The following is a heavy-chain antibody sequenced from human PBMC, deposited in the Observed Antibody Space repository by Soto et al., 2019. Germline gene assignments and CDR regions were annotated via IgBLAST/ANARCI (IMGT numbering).Heavy chain of an antibody. CDR3: AKVSHKNLVLWYFDS. D-gene: IGHD6-6*01. J-gene: IGHJ4*02. Sequence: EVQLLESGGGLVQPGGSLRLSCAASGFTFSSYGMIWVRQGPGKGLEWVSGISGTGYSTNYADSVKGRFNISRDNSKNTLYLHMNSLRAEDTAVYYCAKVSHKNLVLWYFDSWGQGTLVPVSS. CDR2: ISGTGYST. CDR1: GFTFSSYG. V-gene: IGHV3-23*01.